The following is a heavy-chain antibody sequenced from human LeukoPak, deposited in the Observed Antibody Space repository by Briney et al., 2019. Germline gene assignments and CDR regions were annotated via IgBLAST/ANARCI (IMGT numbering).Heavy chain of an antibody. D-gene: IGHD3-22*01. CDR3: ASLTTAEAFDI. CDR1: GDSISSGSYY. V-gene: IGHV4-61*02. Sequence: PSQTLSLTCTVSGDSISSGSYYWSWIRQPAGKGLEWIGRIYTSGSTNYNPSLKSRVTISVDKTKNQVSLKLSSVTAADTAVYYCASLTTAEAFDIWGQGTMVTVSS. CDR2: IYTSGST. J-gene: IGHJ3*02.